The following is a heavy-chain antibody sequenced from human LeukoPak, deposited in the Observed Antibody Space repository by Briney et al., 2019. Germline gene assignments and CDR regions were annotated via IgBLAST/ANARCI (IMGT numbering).Heavy chain of an antibody. V-gene: IGHV4-30-4*01. J-gene: IGHJ4*02. D-gene: IGHD6-13*01. CDR2: IYYSGST. Sequence: SQTLSLTCTVSGGSISSGDYYWSWIRQPPGKGLEWIGYIYYSGSTYYNPSLKSRVTISVDTSKNQFSLKLSSVTAADTAVYYCARGPSPYIAAAGSRYYFDYWGQGTLVTVSS. CDR1: GGSISSGDYY. CDR3: ARGPSPYIAAAGSRYYFDY.